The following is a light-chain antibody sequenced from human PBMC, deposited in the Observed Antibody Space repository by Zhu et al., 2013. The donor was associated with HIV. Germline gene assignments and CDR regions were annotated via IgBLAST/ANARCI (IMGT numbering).Light chain of an antibody. CDR1: QSVSTF. Sequence: EIVLTQSPATLSLSPGERATLSCRASQSVSTFLAWYQQKPGQAPRLLIYDASNRATGIPARFSGSGSGTEFTLTISILQSEDFAVYYCQQYNNWPLTFGPGTKVDIK. J-gene: IGKJ3*01. CDR2: DAS. CDR3: QQYNNWPLT. V-gene: IGKV3D-15*03.